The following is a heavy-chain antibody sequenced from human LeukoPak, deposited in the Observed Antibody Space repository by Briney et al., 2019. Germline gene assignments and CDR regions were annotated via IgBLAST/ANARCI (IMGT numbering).Heavy chain of an antibody. CDR2: INEDGSKI. Sequence: TGGSLRLSCEASGFRLDNYWMTWVRQAPGKGLEWVADINEDGSKIYSLDSVKGRFTISRDNAKNSLSLQLNTLRAEDTAMYYCARWSHVSGRWFLDNWGRGTLVSVSS. CDR1: GFRLDNYW. V-gene: IGHV3-7*05. J-gene: IGHJ4*02. CDR3: ARWSHVSGRWFLDN. D-gene: IGHD3-10*01.